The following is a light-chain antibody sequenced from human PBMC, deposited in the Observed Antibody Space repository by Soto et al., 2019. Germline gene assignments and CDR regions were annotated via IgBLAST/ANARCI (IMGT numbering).Light chain of an antibody. V-gene: IGKV3-20*01. CDR3: QHYGKYGSSPFT. Sequence: EIVLTQSPGTLSLSPGERATLSCRASQSVSSSYLAWYQQKPGQAPRLLIYAASSRATGIPDRFTGSGSGTGFTLTISRLEPEDFAVYYCQHYGKYGSSPFTFGGGTKVEI. CDR2: AAS. CDR1: QSVSSSY. J-gene: IGKJ4*01.